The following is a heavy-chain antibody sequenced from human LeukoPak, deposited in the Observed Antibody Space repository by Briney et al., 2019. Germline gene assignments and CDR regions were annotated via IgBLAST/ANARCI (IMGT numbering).Heavy chain of an antibody. J-gene: IGHJ4*02. V-gene: IGHV4-38-2*01. CDR2: IYNSGST. CDR3: ARNSSGNYFDY. Sequence: SETLSLTCAVSGNSISNTYYWGWIRQPPGKELEWIGSIYNSGSTHYNPSLKSRVTISVDTSKNQFSLKLGPVTAADTAVYYCARNSSGNYFDYWGQGTLVTVS. D-gene: IGHD1-26*01. CDR1: GNSISNTYY.